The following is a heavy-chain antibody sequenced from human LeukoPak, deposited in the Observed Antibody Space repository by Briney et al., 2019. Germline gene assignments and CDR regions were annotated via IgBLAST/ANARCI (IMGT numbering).Heavy chain of an antibody. D-gene: IGHD2-8*01. CDR3: ATRPDNEEAFDY. J-gene: IGHJ4*02. Sequence: ASVKVSCKVSGYTLTELSMHWVRQAPGKGLEWMGGFDPEDGETIYAQKFQGRVTMTEDTSTDTAYMELSSLRSEDTAVYYCATRPDNEEAFDYWGQGTLVTVSS. CDR1: GYTLTELS. CDR2: FDPEDGET. V-gene: IGHV1-24*01.